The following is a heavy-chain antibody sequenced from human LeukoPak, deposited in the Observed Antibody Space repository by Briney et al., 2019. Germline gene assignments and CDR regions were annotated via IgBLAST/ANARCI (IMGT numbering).Heavy chain of an antibody. CDR1: GYTFTGYY. D-gene: IGHD3-10*01. CDR3: ARMVRGGNWFDP. CDR2: INPNSGGA. J-gene: IGHJ5*02. V-gene: IGHV1-2*02. Sequence: ASVKVSCKASGYTFTGYYMHWVRQAPGQGLEWMGWINPNSGGANYAQKFQGRVTMTRDTSISTAYMELSRLRSDDTAVYYCARMVRGGNWFDPWGQGTLVTVSS.